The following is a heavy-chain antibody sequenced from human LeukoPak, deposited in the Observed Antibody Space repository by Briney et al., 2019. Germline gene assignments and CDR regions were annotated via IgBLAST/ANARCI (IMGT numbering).Heavy chain of an antibody. V-gene: IGHV3-7*04. D-gene: IGHD6-13*01. CDR2: IKQDGSEK. CDR3: ARGGSSWSLSPSEYFQH. Sequence: GGSLRLSCAASGFTFSSYCMSWVRQAPGKGLEWVANIKQDGSEKYYVDSVKGRFTISRDNAKNSLYLQMNSLRAEDTAVYYCARGGSSWSLSPSEYFQHWGQGTLVTVSS. CDR1: GFTFSSYC. J-gene: IGHJ1*01.